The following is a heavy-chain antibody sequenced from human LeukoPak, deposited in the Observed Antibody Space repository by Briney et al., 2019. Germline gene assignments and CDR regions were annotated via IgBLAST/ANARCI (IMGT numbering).Heavy chain of an antibody. D-gene: IGHD3-9*01. V-gene: IGHV4-38-2*02. CDR1: GYSISSGYY. Sequence: PSETLSLTCTVSGYSISSGYYWGWIRQPPGKGLEWIGSIYHSGSTYCNPSLKSRVTISVDTSKNQFSLKLSSVTAADTAVYYCARVGYDILTGYYDPLDYWGQGTLVTVSS. CDR2: IYHSGST. CDR3: ARVGYDILTGYYDPLDY. J-gene: IGHJ4*02.